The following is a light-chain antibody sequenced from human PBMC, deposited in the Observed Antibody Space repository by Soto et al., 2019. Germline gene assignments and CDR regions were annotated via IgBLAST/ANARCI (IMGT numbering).Light chain of an antibody. CDR2: GAS. CDR1: QSVSSN. Sequence: EIVMTQSPATLSVSPGERATLSCRASQSVSSNLAWYQQKPAQAPRLLIYGASTRATGIPDRFSGSGSGTEFTLTISSLQSEDFAVYYCQQYNNWPPGTFGQGTKLEIK. J-gene: IGKJ2*01. V-gene: IGKV3-15*01. CDR3: QQYNNWPPGT.